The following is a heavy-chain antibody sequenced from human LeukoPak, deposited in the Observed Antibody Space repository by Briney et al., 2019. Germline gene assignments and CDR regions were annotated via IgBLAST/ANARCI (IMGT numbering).Heavy chain of an antibody. CDR1: GDXVSSNSAA. CDR3: ARDPTRERYCSSTSCDWFDP. Sequence: SQTLSLTCAISGDXVSSNSAAWNWIRQSPSRGLEWLGRTYYRSKWYNDYAVSVKSRITINPDTSKNQFSLQLNSVTPEDTAVYYCARDPTRERYCSSTSCDWFDPWGQGTLVTVSS. D-gene: IGHD2-2*01. CDR2: TYYRSKWYN. V-gene: IGHV6-1*01. J-gene: IGHJ5*02.